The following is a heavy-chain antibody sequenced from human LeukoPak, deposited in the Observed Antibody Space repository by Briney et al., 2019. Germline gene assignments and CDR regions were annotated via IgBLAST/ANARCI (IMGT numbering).Heavy chain of an antibody. J-gene: IGHJ4*02. CDR2: IYYSGST. CDR3: ARGGDYYDSSGYYQY. D-gene: IGHD3-22*01. Sequence: SETLSLTCTVSGDSISTSNSYWGWIRQPPGKGLEWIGSIYYSGSTYYNPSLKSRVTISVDTSKNQFSLKLSSVTAADTAVYYCARGGDYYDSSGYYQYWGQGTLVTVSS. V-gene: IGHV4-39*07. CDR1: GDSISTSNSY.